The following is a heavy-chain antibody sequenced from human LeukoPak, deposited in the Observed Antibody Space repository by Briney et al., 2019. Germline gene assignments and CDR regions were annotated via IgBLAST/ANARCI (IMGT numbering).Heavy chain of an antibody. V-gene: IGHV3-23*01. CDR3: AKLRYSSSWYYFQH. J-gene: IGHJ1*01. Sequence: GGSLRPSCAASGFTFSSYAMSWVRQAPGKGLEWVSAISGSGGSTYYADSVKGRFTISRDNSKNTLYLQMNSLRAEDTAVYYCAKLRYSSSWYYFQHWGQGTLVTVSS. CDR1: GFTFSSYA. CDR2: ISGSGGST. D-gene: IGHD6-13*01.